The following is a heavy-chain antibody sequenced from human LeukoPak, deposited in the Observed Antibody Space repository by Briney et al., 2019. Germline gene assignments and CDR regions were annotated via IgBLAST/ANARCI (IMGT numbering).Heavy chain of an antibody. D-gene: IGHD6-13*01. CDR1: GDSISSYC. V-gene: IGHV4-59*01. Sequence: SETLSLTCTVSGDSISSYCWSWIRQPPGKRLEWIGYIYHSGSTNYNPSLKSRVTISADTSKYQFSLKLSSVTAADTAVYYCATGYSSTWYYFDYWGQGTLVTVSS. CDR2: IYHSGST. CDR3: ATGYSSTWYYFDY. J-gene: IGHJ4*02.